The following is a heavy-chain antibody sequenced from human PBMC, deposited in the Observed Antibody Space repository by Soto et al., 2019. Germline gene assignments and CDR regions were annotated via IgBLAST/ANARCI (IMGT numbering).Heavy chain of an antibody. Sequence: QVQLVESGGGVVQPGRSLRPSCAASGFTFRSYGMHWVRQAPARGLGWVAVIWYDGSNKYYADSVKGRFTISRDNSKNTLYLQMNSLRVEDTAVYYCARDRYSSGWYDLDYWGQGTLVTVSS. CDR2: IWYDGSNK. V-gene: IGHV3-33*01. CDR3: ARDRYSSGWYDLDY. D-gene: IGHD6-19*01. J-gene: IGHJ4*02. CDR1: GFTFRSYG.